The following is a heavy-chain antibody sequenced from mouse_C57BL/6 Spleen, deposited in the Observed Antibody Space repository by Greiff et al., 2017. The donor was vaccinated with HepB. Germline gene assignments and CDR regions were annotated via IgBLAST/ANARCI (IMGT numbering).Heavy chain of an antibody. J-gene: IGHJ4*01. CDR1: GFTFSSYA. CDR3: ARERGDY. V-gene: IGHV5-4*01. CDR2: ISDGGSYT. Sequence: EVMLVESGGGLVKPGGSLKLSCAASGFTFSSYAMSWVRQTPEKRLEWVATISDGGSYTYYPDNVKGRFTISRDNAKNNLYLQMGHLKSEDTAMYYCARERGDYWGQGTSVTVSS.